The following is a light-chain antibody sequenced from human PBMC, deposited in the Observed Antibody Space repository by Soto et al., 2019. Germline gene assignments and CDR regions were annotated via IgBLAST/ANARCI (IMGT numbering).Light chain of an antibody. V-gene: IGLV1-44*01. CDR3: AAWDDSLNGYV. J-gene: IGLJ1*01. Sequence: QSVLTQPPSASGTPGQRVTISCSGSSSNIGSYIVNWYQQLPGTAPKLLMYSNNERPSGVPDRFSGSKSGTSASLAISGLQSEDEADYYCAAWDDSLNGYVFGTGTQLTVL. CDR1: SSNIGSYI. CDR2: SNN.